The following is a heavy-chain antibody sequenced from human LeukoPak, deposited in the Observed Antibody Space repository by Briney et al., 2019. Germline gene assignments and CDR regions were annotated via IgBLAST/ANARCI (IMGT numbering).Heavy chain of an antibody. Sequence: SETLSLTCAVYGGSFRGYYWSWIRQPPGKGLEWIGEINHSGNTNYNPSLKSRVTISVDTSKNQFSLKLSSVTAADTAVYYCARWAKSSIAARRRKNYYYMDVWGKGTTVTVSS. CDR3: ARWAKSSIAARRRKNYYYMDV. D-gene: IGHD6-6*01. CDR1: GGSFRGYY. CDR2: INHSGNT. V-gene: IGHV4-34*01. J-gene: IGHJ6*03.